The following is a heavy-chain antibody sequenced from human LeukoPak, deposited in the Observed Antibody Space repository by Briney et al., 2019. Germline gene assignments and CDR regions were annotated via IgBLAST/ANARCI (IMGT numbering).Heavy chain of an antibody. J-gene: IGHJ4*02. D-gene: IGHD3-16*02. V-gene: IGHV1-18*01. CDR3: ARRGPYDYVWGSYRPNLFDY. CDR2: ISAYNGNT. CDR1: GYTFTSYG. Sequence: ASVKVPCKASGYTFTSYGISWVRQAPGQGLEWMGWISAYNGNTNYAQKPQGRVTMTTDTSTSTAYMELRSLRSDDKAVYYCARRGPYDYVWGSYRPNLFDYWGQGTLVTVSS.